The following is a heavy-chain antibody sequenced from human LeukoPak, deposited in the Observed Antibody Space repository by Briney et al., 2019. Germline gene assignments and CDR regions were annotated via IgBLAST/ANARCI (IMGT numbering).Heavy chain of an antibody. D-gene: IGHD3/OR15-3a*01. V-gene: IGHV3-23*01. CDR2: ISGSGIKT. J-gene: IGHJ4*02. CDR3: AKSFWTGYSLFDS. CDR1: GFTFSSYA. Sequence: GGSLRLSCAASGFTFSSYAMTWVRQAPGKGLEWVSVISGSGIKTNYADSVRGRFTISRDNSKTTLYVQMNSLRAEDTAVYYCAKSFWTGYSLFDSWGQGTLVTVSS.